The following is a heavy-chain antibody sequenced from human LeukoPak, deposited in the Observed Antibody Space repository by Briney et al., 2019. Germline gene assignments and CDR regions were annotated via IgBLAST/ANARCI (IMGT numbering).Heavy chain of an antibody. CDR2: IYSSGST. V-gene: IGHV4-59*01. D-gene: IGHD6-19*01. CDR3: ARTGGSYRSDWPLDF. CDR1: GGSISYYY. Sequence: SETLSLTCTVSGGSISYYYWSWIRQPPGKGLEWIGYIYSSGSTTYNPSLKSRVTISLDTSKNQFSLKLTSVTAADTAVYYCARTGGSYRSDWPLDFWGQGTLVTVSS. J-gene: IGHJ4*02.